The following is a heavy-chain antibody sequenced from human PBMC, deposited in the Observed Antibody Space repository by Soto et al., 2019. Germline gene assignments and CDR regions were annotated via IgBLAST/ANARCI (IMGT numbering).Heavy chain of an antibody. CDR2: IYPGDSDT. D-gene: IGHD4-17*01. Sequence: PGESLKISCKGSGYSFTSYWIGWVRQMPGKGLEWMGIIYPGDSDTRYSPSFQGQVTISADKSISTAYLQWSSLKASDTAMYYCARSSLRTYYYYGMDVWGQGTTVTVSS. V-gene: IGHV5-51*01. CDR3: ARSSLRTYYYYGMDV. J-gene: IGHJ6*02. CDR1: GYSFTSYW.